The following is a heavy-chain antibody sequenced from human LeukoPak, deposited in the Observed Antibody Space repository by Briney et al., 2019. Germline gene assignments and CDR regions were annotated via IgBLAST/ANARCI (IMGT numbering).Heavy chain of an antibody. CDR3: ARGCSLYARVDL. CDR2: IHYSGST. Sequence: PSETLSLTCTVSGGFISSYYWSWIRQPPGKGLEWVGYIHYSGSTKYNPSLQSRVTISVDTSKNQFSLKLSSVTAADTAVYYCARGCSLYARVDLWGRGTLVTVSS. J-gene: IGHJ2*01. CDR1: GGFISSYY. V-gene: IGHV4-59*01. D-gene: IGHD2-8*01.